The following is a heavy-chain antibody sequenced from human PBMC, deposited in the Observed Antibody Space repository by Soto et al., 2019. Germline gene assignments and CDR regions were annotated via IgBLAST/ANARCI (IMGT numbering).Heavy chain of an antibody. J-gene: IGHJ5*02. CDR3: ARDRGYYDNLGPTYNWFDP. CDR2: IYTDGTT. V-gene: IGHV3-53*01. Sequence: GGSLRLSCAASGFSVSNNYMTWVRQAPGKGLEWVSLIYTDGTTYYADSAKGRFTISRDSAQNTLYLQMTRLRAEDTAIYYCARDRGYYDNLGPTYNWFDPWGQGTLVTVSS. D-gene: IGHD3-22*01. CDR1: GFSVSNNY.